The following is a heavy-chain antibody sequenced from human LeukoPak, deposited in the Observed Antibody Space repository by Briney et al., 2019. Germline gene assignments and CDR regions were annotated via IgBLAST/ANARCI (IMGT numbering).Heavy chain of an antibody. V-gene: IGHV4-59*01. CDR1: GGSISSYY. D-gene: IGHD3-10*01. CDR3: ARDRHYYGSGSYGAYYYYGMDV. CDR2: IYDSGST. Sequence: SSETLSLTCTVSGGSISSYYWSWIRQPPGKGLEWIGYIYDSGSTNYNPSLKSRVTISVDTSKNQFSLKLSSVTAADTAVYYCARDRHYYGSGSYGAYYYYGMDVWGQGTTVTVSS. J-gene: IGHJ6*02.